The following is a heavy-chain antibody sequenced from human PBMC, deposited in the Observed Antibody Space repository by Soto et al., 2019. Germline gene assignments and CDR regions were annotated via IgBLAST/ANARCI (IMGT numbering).Heavy chain of an antibody. CDR3: AKSPADCAGDCYNFFDY. Sequence: RLSCAASGFTFSIYVMNWVRQAPGKGLEWVSAISGSGGSTYYADSVKGRFTISRDNSRSTLYLQMNSLRAEDTAVYYCAKSPADCAGDCYNFFDYWGQGTLVTVSS. CDR1: GFTFSIYV. D-gene: IGHD2-21*02. V-gene: IGHV3-23*01. CDR2: ISGSGGST. J-gene: IGHJ4*02.